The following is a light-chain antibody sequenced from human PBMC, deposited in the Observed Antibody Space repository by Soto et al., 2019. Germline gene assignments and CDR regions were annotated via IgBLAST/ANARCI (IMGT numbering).Light chain of an antibody. CDR1: SSDVGGYNY. V-gene: IGLV2-14*01. J-gene: IGLJ1*01. CDR2: DVS. Sequence: QSALTQPASVSGSPGQSITISCTGTSSDVGGYNYVSWYQQHPGKAPTHMIYDVSNRPSGVSNRFSGSKSGNTASLTISGLQAEDEADYYSSSSTRSSFYVFGTGTKLTVL. CDR3: SSSTRSSFYV.